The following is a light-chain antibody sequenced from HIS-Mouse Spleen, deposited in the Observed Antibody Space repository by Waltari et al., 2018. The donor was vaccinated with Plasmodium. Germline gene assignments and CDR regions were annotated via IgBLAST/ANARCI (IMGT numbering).Light chain of an antibody. CDR3: YSAADNNLV. V-gene: IGLV3-27*01. CDR1: VLAKKY. J-gene: IGLJ3*02. Sequence: SYELTQPSSVSVSPGQTARLTCSGDVLAKKYARGFQQKPGQAPVLVIYKDSERPSGTTVTLTISGAQVEDEADYYCYSAADNNLVFGGGTKLTVL. CDR2: KDS.